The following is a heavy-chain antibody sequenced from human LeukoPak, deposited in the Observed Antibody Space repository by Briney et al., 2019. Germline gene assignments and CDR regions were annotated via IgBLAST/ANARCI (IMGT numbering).Heavy chain of an antibody. CDR2: IYYSGST. V-gene: IGHV4-39*02. J-gene: IGHJ4*02. Sequence: PSETLSLTCTVSGGSISSSRNYWSWIRQPPGKGLEWIGSIYYSGSTYYNPSFKSRATISVDTSKNHFSLRLSSVTAADTAVYYCARDGTREAVAGIYFDYWGQGTLVTVSS. CDR1: GGSISSSRNY. CDR3: ARDGTREAVAGIYFDY. D-gene: IGHD6-19*01.